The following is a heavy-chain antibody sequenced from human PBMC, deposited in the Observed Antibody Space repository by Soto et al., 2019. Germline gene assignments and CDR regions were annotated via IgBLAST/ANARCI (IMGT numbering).Heavy chain of an antibody. CDR3: XXTXNGWFSAFDI. D-gene: IGHD6-19*01. CDR1: GFTFSSYA. CDR2: ISGSGGTT. V-gene: IGHV3-23*01. J-gene: IGHJ3*02. Sequence: EVQLLESGGGLVQPGGSLRLSCAASGFTFSSYAMSWVRQAPGKGLEWVSAISGSGGTTYYADSVKGRFTFSRDNSKXTLYLXXXSLRAEXXXXXXXXXTXNGWFSAFDIWGQGTMVTVSS.